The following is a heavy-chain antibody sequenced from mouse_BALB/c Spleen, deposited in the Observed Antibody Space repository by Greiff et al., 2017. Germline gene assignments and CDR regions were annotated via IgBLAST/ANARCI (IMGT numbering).Heavy chain of an antibody. Sequence: QVQLKQSGAELVRPGTSVKVSCKASGYAFTNYLIEWVKQRPGQGLEWIGVINPGSGGTNYNEKFKGKATLTADKSSSTAYMQLSSLTSDDSAVYFCARGGDSSYFDYWGQGTTRTVSS. CDR3: ARGGDSSYFDY. CDR2: INPGSGGT. CDR1: GYAFTNYL. V-gene: IGHV1-54*01. J-gene: IGHJ2*01. D-gene: IGHD2-13*01.